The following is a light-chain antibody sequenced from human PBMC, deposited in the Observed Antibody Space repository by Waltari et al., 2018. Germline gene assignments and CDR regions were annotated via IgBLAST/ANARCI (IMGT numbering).Light chain of an antibody. Sequence: SALTQPRSVSGSPGQSVTISCTGTTRHVGGYNYVSWYQHHPGKAPKLLMFDVTQRPSGVPDRFSGSKSANTASLTISGLQAEDEADYYCCSFAGTYTWVFGGGTKVTVL. V-gene: IGLV2-11*01. CDR3: CSFAGTYTWV. CDR1: TRHVGGYNY. CDR2: DVT. J-gene: IGLJ3*02.